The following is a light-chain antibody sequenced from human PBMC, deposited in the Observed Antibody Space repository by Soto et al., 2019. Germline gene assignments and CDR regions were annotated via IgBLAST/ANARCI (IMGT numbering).Light chain of an antibody. CDR1: QSVGSY. CDR3: QQRGTWQS. V-gene: IGKV3-11*01. J-gene: IGKJ4*01. CDR2: DAS. Sequence: EIVLTQSPATLSLSAGERASLSCRASQSVGSYLAWYQQKPGQAPRLLTYDASSRATGIPARSSGSGSGKDFTLTFSGLEPEDFGVYYCQQRGTWQSFGGGTKVEIK.